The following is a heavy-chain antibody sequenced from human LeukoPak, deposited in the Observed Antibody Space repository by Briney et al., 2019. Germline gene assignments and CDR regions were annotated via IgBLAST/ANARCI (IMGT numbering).Heavy chain of an antibody. CDR3: AKSDGGSSGWGLGAFDI. Sequence: GGSLRLSCAASGFTFSSYGMHWVRQAPGKGLEWVAFIRYDGSNKYYADSVKGRFTISRDNSKNTLYLQMNSLRAEDTAVYYCAKSDGGSSGWGLGAFDIWGQGTMVTVSS. CDR2: IRYDGSNK. D-gene: IGHD6-19*01. J-gene: IGHJ3*02. V-gene: IGHV3-30*02. CDR1: GFTFSSYG.